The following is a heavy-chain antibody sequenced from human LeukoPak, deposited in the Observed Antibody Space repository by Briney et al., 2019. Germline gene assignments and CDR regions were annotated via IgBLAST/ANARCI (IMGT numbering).Heavy chain of an antibody. CDR2: IRSKAYGGTT. CDR1: GFTFGDYA. D-gene: IGHD5-24*01. Sequence: PGGSLRLSCTAPGFTFGDYAMSWVRQAPGKGLEWVGFIRSKAYGGTTEYAASVKGRFTISRDDSKSIAYLQMNSLKTEDTAVYYCTRFMATIANYYYYMDVWGKGTTVTISS. V-gene: IGHV3-49*04. CDR3: TRFMATIANYYYYMDV. J-gene: IGHJ6*03.